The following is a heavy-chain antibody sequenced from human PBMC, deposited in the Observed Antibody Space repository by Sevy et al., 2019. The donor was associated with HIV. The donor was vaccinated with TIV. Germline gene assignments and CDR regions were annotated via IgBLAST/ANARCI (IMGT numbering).Heavy chain of an antibody. V-gene: IGHV3-30-3*01. CDR1: GFTFSSYA. Sequence: GGSLRLSCAASGFTFSSYAMHWVRQAPGKGLEWVAVISYEGSNKDYADSVKGRFTISRDNSKNILYLQMNSLRAEDTAVYYGVRVPGDILFSYGSGRMDVWGQGTTVTVSS. CDR2: ISYEGSNK. D-gene: IGHD3-9*01. CDR3: VRVPGDILFSYGSGRMDV. J-gene: IGHJ6*02.